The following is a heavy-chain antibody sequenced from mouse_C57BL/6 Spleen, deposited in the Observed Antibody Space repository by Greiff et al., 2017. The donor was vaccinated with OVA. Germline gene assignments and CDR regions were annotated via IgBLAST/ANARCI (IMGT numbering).Heavy chain of an antibody. D-gene: IGHD2-1*01. V-gene: IGHV5-16*01. CDR3: ARTYYGKGYAMDY. J-gene: IGHJ4*01. Sequence: EVKLMESEGGLVQPGSSMKLSCTASGFTFSDYYMAWVRQVPEKGLEWVANINYDGSSTYYLDSLKSRFIISRDNAKNILYLQMSSLKSEDTATYYCARTYYGKGYAMDYWGQGTSVTVSS. CDR2: INYDGSST. CDR1: GFTFSDYY.